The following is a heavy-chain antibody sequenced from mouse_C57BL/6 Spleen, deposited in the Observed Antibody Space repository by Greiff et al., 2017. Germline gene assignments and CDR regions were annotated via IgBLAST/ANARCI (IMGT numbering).Heavy chain of an antibody. Sequence: EVQLVESGGGLVKPGGSLKLSCAASGFTFSSYTMSWVRQTPEKRLEWVATISGGGGNTYYPDSVKGRFTISRANAKNPLYLQMSSMRSGDAALYCSARPELGYAMDYWGQGTLVTVS. CDR1: GFTFSSYT. V-gene: IGHV5-9*01. J-gene: IGHJ4*01. CDR3: ARPELGYAMDY. CDR2: ISGGGGNT.